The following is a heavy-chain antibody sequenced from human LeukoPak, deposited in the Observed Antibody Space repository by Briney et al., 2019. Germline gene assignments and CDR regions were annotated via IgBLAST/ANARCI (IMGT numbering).Heavy chain of an antibody. Sequence: SETLSLTCTVSGGSISSYYWSWIRQPPGKGLEWIGYIYYSGSTNYNPSLKSRVTISVDTSKNQFSPKLSSVTAADTAVYYCARHGSSWFHHNWFDPWGQGTLVTVSS. D-gene: IGHD6-13*01. V-gene: IGHV4-59*08. CDR1: GGSISSYY. J-gene: IGHJ5*02. CDR2: IYYSGST. CDR3: ARHGSSWFHHNWFDP.